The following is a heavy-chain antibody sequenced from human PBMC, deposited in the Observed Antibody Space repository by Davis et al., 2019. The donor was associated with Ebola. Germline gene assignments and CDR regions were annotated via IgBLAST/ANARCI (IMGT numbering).Heavy chain of an antibody. CDR3: AKGITLYYFDY. V-gene: IGHV3-30*18. CDR1: GFTFSSYC. Sequence: GGSLRLSCPPSGFTFSSYCMHWVRQPPGKGLEWVPVISYDGSNKYYADSVKGRFTISRDNSKNTLYLQMNSLRAEDTAVYYCAKGITLYYFDYWGQGTLVTVSS. CDR2: ISYDGSNK. J-gene: IGHJ4*02. D-gene: IGHD3-16*01.